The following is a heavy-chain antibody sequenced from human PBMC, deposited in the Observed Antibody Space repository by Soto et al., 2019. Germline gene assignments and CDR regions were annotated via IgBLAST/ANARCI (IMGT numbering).Heavy chain of an antibody. CDR3: TTDPVTMIVVVPSSG. V-gene: IGHV3-15*07. CDR1: GFTFSNAW. J-gene: IGHJ4*02. D-gene: IGHD3-22*01. Sequence: PGGSLRPSCAASGFTFSNAWMNWVRQAPGKGLEWVGRIKSKTDGGTTDYAAPVKGRFTISRDDSKNTLYLQMNSLKTEDTAVYYCTTDPVTMIVVVPSSGWGQGTLVTVS. CDR2: IKSKTDGGTT.